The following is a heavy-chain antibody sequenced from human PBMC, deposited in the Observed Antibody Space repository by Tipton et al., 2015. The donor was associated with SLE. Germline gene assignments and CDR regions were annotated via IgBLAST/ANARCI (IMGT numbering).Heavy chain of an antibody. CDR1: GGSFSGYY. CDR2: INHSGST. D-gene: IGHD5-12*01. V-gene: IGHV4-34*01. Sequence: GLVKPSETLSLTCAVYGGSFSGYYWSWIRQPPGKGLEWIGEINHSGSTNYNPSLKTRVTISVGTSKNQFSLKLRSVTAADTAVYYCARLASGYHWDWGQGTLVTASS. J-gene: IGHJ4*02. CDR3: ARLASGYHWD.